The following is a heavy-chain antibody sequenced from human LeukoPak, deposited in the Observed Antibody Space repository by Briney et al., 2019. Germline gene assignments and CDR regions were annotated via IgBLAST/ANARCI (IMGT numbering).Heavy chain of an antibody. J-gene: IGHJ4*02. CDR3: AKDSAPRYFDWLLNY. V-gene: IGHV3-48*04. CDR1: GFTFSSYS. D-gene: IGHD3-9*01. Sequence: PGGSLRLSCAASGFTFSSYSMNWVRQAPGKGLEWVSYISSSGSTIYYADSVKGRFTISRDNAKNSLYLQMNSLRAEDTAVYYCAKDSAPRYFDWLLNYWGQGTLVTVSS. CDR2: ISSSGSTI.